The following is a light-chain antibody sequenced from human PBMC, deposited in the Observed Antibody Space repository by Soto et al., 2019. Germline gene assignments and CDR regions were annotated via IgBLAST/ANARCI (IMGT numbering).Light chain of an antibody. Sequence: DIPMTQSPSSLSASVGDIVTITCRASQSSSSYLNWYQQKPGKAPKLLIYAASSLQSGVPSRFSGSGSVTDFTLTISSLQPEDFATYYCQQSYSTPPLTFGGGTKVEIK. V-gene: IGKV1-39*01. CDR2: AAS. CDR3: QQSYSTPPLT. CDR1: QSSSSY. J-gene: IGKJ4*01.